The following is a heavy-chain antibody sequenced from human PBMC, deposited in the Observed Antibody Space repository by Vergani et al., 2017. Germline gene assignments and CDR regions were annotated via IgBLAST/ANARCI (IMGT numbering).Heavy chain of an antibody. D-gene: IGHD4-17*01. CDR1: GFTFSSYS. Sequence: EVQLLESGGGLVKPGGSLRLSCAASGFTFSSYSMNWVRQAPGKGLEWVSSISSSSSYIYYADSVKGRFTISRDNAKNSLYLQMNSLRAEDTAVYYCARDPGGDYAFFWFDPWGQGTLVTVSS. V-gene: IGHV3-21*01. CDR2: ISSSSSYI. J-gene: IGHJ5*02. CDR3: ARDPGGDYAFFWFDP.